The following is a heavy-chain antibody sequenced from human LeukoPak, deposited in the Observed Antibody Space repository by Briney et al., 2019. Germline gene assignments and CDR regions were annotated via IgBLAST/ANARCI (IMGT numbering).Heavy chain of an antibody. Sequence: PGGSLRLSCAATGFTFSSYEMNWVRQAPGKGLEWVSYISTRSSTIYYADSVKGRFTISRDNAKNSLYLQMNSLRAEDTAVYYCAREYRISGYSQGFDYWGQGTLVTVSS. J-gene: IGHJ4*02. V-gene: IGHV3-48*03. CDR2: ISTRSSTI. CDR3: AREYRISGYSQGFDY. CDR1: GFTFSSYE. D-gene: IGHD3-22*01.